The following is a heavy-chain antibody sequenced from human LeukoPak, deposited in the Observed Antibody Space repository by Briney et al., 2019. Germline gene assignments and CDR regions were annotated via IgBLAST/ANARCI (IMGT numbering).Heavy chain of an antibody. CDR3: AREQYYYDSSGYANWFDP. CDR2: IYYSGST. V-gene: IGHV4-31*03. Sequence: KPSQTLSLTCTVSGGSISSGGYYWSWIRQHPGKGLEWIGYIYYSGSTYYNPSLKSRVTISVDTSKNQFSLKLSSVTAADTAVYYCAREQYYYDSSGYANWFDPWGQGTLVTVSS. J-gene: IGHJ5*02. CDR1: GGSISSGGYY. D-gene: IGHD3-22*01.